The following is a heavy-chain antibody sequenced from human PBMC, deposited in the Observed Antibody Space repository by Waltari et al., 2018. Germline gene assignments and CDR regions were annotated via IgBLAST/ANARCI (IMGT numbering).Heavy chain of an antibody. D-gene: IGHD3-10*01. CDR3: ARGYGSGSYYKFDN. Sequence: QVQLQESGSGLVKPSQTLSLTCAVSGGSISSGGYSWSWIRQPPGKGLEWIGDIYHTGSTYYNPSLKGRLTLLVDRAKNQFSLRLTSVTAADTALYYCARGYGSGSYYKFDNWGQGTLVTVSS. CDR2: IYHTGST. J-gene: IGHJ4*02. V-gene: IGHV4-30-2*01. CDR1: GGSISSGGYS.